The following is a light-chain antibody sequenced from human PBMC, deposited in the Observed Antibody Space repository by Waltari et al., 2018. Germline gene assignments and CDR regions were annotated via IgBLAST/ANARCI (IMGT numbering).Light chain of an antibody. V-gene: IGKV1-5*03. J-gene: IGKJ2*01. CDR3: QHYSSYPYT. CDR2: KAS. Sequence: EIQLTQSPSTLSASVGDRVTLTCRASQSVSHWLSWYQEQPGKAPKLLIYKASGLENGVPSRFSGSGSETEFSLTISGLQPDDFATYYCQHYSSYPYTFGQGTRLEIK. CDR1: QSVSHW.